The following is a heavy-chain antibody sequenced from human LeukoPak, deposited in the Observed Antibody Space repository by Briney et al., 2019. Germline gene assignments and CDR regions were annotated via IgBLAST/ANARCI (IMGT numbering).Heavy chain of an antibody. CDR2: INSNSNYI. Sequence: GGSLRLSCAASGFTFSSYTMNWVRQAPGKGLEWVSSINSNSNYIYYADSVKGRFTISRDNAKNSLYLQMNTLRAEDTAVYYCARSPSSTSCYGACPGDWFGPWGQGTLVTVSS. J-gene: IGHJ5*02. V-gene: IGHV3-21*01. CDR1: GFTFSSYT. D-gene: IGHD2-2*01. CDR3: ARSPSSTSCYGACPGDWFGP.